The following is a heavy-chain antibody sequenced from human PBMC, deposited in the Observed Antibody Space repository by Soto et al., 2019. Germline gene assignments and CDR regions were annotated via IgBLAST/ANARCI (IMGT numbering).Heavy chain of an antibody. D-gene: IGHD1-1*01. J-gene: IGHJ4*02. Sequence: LRLSCAASGFNFDNYWMAWVRQAPGKGLEWVANIKQDGSDKNYVDSVKGRFTISRDNAKNSLYLQMNSLRAEDSAVYSCARDTTGILDYWGQGTLVTVSS. CDR1: GFNFDNYW. CDR3: ARDTTGILDY. V-gene: IGHV3-7*01. CDR2: IKQDGSDK.